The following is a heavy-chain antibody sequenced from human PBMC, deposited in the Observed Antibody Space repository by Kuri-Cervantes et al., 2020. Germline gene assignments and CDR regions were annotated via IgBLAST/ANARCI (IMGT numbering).Heavy chain of an antibody. D-gene: IGHD3-10*01. CDR1: GYTFTSYY. CDR2: INPSGGST. CDR3: ARGRITMVQDQYWFDP. V-gene: IGHV1-46*01. J-gene: IGHJ5*02. Sequence: ASVKVSCKASGYTFTSYYMHWVRQAPGQGLEWMGIINPSGGSTSYAQKFQGRVTMTRDTSTSTVYMELSSLRSEDTAVYYCARGRITMVQDQYWFDPWGQGTLVTVSS.